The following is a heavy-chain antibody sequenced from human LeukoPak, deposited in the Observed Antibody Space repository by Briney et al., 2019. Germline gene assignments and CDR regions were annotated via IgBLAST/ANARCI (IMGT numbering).Heavy chain of an antibody. CDR3: ASTKGVGANFDY. J-gene: IGHJ4*02. Sequence: SVKVSCKTSGGTFSSYAISWVRQAPGQGLEWMGGIIPIFGTANYAQKFQGRVTTTTDESTSTAYMELSSLRSEDTAVYYCASTKGVGANFDYWGQGTLVTVSS. CDR1: GGTFSSYA. D-gene: IGHD1-26*01. CDR2: IIPIFGTA. V-gene: IGHV1-69*05.